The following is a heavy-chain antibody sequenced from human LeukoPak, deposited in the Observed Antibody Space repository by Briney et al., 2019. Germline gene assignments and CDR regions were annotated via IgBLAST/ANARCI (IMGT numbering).Heavy chain of an antibody. CDR3: AKLAKGEQWLAYYFDY. CDR2: IYDTGTT. J-gene: IGHJ4*02. Sequence: SETLSLTCTVSGGSISGFVWSWIRQPPGEGLDYIGFIYDTGTTNYNPLLKSRVTLSVDTSKNQFSLRLNSVTAADTAVYYCAKLAKGEQWLAYYFDYWGQGALVTVSS. D-gene: IGHD6-19*01. V-gene: IGHV4-59*08. CDR1: GGSISGFV.